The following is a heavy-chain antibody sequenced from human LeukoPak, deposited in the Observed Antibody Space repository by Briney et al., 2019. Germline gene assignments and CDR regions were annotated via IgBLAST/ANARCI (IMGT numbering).Heavy chain of an antibody. V-gene: IGHV7-4-1*02. CDR2: INTNIGRP. CDR3: ARSDSSGWFDY. D-gene: IGHD6-19*01. CDR1: GYTFTNNA. J-gene: IGHJ4*02. Sequence: GASVKVSCKASGYTFTNNAMNWVRQAPGQGLEWMGWINTNIGRPTNAQGFTGRFVFSLDTSVNTAYLQISSLKAEDTAVYYCARSDSSGWFDYWGQGTLVTVSS.